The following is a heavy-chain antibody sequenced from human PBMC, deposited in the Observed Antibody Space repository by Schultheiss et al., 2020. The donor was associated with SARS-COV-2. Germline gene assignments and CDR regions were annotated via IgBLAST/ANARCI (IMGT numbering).Heavy chain of an antibody. CDR2: IYYSGST. CDR1: GGSISSYY. V-gene: IGHV4-59*12. J-gene: IGHJ6*02. D-gene: IGHD5-12*01. CDR3: AAGHSGYDYYYYYGMDV. Sequence: SQTLSLTCTVSGGSISSYYWSWIRQPPGKGLEWIGYIYYSGSTNYNPSLKSRVTISVDTSKNQFSLKLSSVTAADTAVYYCAAGHSGYDYYYYYGMDVWGQGTTVTVSS.